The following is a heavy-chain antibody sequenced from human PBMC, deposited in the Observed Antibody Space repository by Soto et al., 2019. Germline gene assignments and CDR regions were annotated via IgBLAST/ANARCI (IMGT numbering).Heavy chain of an antibody. CDR2: INHSGST. Sequence: PSQTLSLTCAVYGGSCRGYYWSWIRQPPGKGLEWIGEINHSGSTNYNPSLKSRVTISVDTSKNQFSLKLSSVTAADTAVYYCARGRRLLLWFGENTDFDYWGQGTLVTVSS. D-gene: IGHD3-10*01. CDR3: ARGRRLLLWFGENTDFDY. V-gene: IGHV4-34*01. CDR1: GGSCRGYY. J-gene: IGHJ4*02.